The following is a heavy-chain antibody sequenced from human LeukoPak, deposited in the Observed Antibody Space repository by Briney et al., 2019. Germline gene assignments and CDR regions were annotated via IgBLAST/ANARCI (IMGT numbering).Heavy chain of an antibody. V-gene: IGHV3-15*01. CDR1: GFTFSNAW. D-gene: IGHD4-17*01. CDR2: IKSKPDGGTT. J-gene: IGHJ4*02. CDR3: TTDGEPTRPLDS. Sequence: NPGGSLRLSCAASGFTFSNAWMSWVRQAPGKGLEWVGRIKSKPDGGTTAYAAPVNGRFTISRDDSRNTLYLQMNSLKTEDTAVYYCTTDGEPTRPLDSWGQGTLVTVSS.